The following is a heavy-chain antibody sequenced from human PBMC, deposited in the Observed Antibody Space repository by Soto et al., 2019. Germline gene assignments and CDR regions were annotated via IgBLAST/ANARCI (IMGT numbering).Heavy chain of an antibody. CDR2: ISSSGSTI. V-gene: IGHV3-11*04. CDR3: ARVAAIDCYDSSGYYFDY. D-gene: IGHD3-22*01. Sequence: GGSLRLSCAASGFTFSDYYMSWIRQAPGKGLEWVSYISSSGSTIYYADSVKGRFTISRDNAKNSLCLQMNSLRAEDTAVYYCARVAAIDCYDSSGYYFDYWGQGTLVTVSS. J-gene: IGHJ4*02. CDR1: GFTFSDYY.